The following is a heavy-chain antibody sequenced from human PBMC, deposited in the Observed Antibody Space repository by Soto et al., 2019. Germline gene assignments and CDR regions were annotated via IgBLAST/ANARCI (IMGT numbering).Heavy chain of an antibody. Sequence: QVQLVESGGGVVQPGRSLRLSCTASGFTFRSYGTHWVRQAPGKGLEWVAVIWYDGSNKYYADSVKGRFTISRDNSKNTLYLQMNSLRAEDTAMYYCAKDGEVLGSLYYFDYWGQGTLVAVSS. CDR1: GFTFRSYG. CDR3: AKDGEVLGSLYYFDY. D-gene: IGHD3-16*01. V-gene: IGHV3-33*06. CDR2: IWYDGSNK. J-gene: IGHJ4*02.